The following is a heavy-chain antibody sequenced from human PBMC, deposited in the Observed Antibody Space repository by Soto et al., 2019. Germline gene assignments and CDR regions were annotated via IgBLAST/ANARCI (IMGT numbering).Heavy chain of an antibody. V-gene: IGHV4-59*01. CDR1: GGSLGSYY. Sequence: QVQLQESGPGLVKPSETLSLTCSVAGGSLGSYYLGWIRQSPGKGLEWIAYIYDSGTTIYNPSLKSRATISVDTSKNQFSLNLTSVTAADTAGYYCARGAMFWFDPWGQGTLVSVSS. J-gene: IGHJ5*02. CDR3: ARGAMFWFDP. CDR2: IYDSGTT. D-gene: IGHD3-10*02.